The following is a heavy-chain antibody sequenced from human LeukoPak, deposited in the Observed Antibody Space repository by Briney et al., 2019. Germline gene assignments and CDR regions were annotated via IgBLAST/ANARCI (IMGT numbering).Heavy chain of an antibody. CDR2: ISSSSSYI. V-gene: IGHV3-21*01. J-gene: IGHJ5*02. D-gene: IGHD5-24*01. Sequence: PGGSLRLSCAASGFTFSSYSMNWVRQAPGKGLEWVSSISSSSSYIYYADSVKGRFTISRDNAKNSLYLQMNSLRAEDTAVYYCAREQRWLQLVWFDPWGQETLVTVSS. CDR3: AREQRWLQLVWFDP. CDR1: GFTFSSYS.